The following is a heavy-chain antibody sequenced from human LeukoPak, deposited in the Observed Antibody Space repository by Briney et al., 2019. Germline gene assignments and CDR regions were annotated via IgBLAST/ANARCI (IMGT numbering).Heavy chain of an antibody. CDR1: GYTFTGYY. CDR3: ARVWGAQQTLFDP. D-gene: IGHD6-13*01. J-gene: IGHJ5*02. Sequence: ASVTVSCKASGYTFTGYYMHWVRQAPGQGLEWMGRINPNSGGTNYAQKLQGRVTMTTDTSTSTAYMELRSLRSDDTAVYYCARVWGAQQTLFDPWGQGTLVTVSS. CDR2: INPNSGGT. V-gene: IGHV1-2*06.